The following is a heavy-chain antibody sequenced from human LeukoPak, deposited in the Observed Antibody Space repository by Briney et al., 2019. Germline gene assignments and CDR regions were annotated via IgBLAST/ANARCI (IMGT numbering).Heavy chain of an antibody. D-gene: IGHD2-2*01. V-gene: IGHV1-69*13. Sequence: ASVRVSCKASGGTFSSYAISWVRQAPGQGLEWMGGIIPIFGTANYAQKFQGRVTITADESTSTAYMELSSLRSEDTAVYYCARRLQLPSWVFDYWGQGTLVTVSS. CDR2: IIPIFGTA. J-gene: IGHJ4*02. CDR1: GGTFSSYA. CDR3: ARRLQLPSWVFDY.